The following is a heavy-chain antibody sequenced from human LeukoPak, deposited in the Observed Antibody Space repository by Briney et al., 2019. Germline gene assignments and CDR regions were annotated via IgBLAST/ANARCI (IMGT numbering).Heavy chain of an antibody. D-gene: IGHD3-22*01. CDR3: ARESREYYYDSSGSNYYYYYMDV. CDR1: GFTFSSYE. V-gene: IGHV3-48*03. Sequence: PGGSLRLSCAASGFTFSSYEMNWVRQAPGKGLEWVSYISSSGSTIYYADSVKGRFTISRDNAKNSLYLQMNSLRAEDTAVYYCARESREYYYDSSGSNYYYYYMDVWGKGTTVTVSS. CDR2: ISSSGSTI. J-gene: IGHJ6*03.